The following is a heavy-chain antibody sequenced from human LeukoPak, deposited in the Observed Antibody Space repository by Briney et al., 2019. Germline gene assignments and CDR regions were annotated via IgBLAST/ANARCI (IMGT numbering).Heavy chain of an antibody. CDR2: ISAYNGNT. CDR3: ARDRWWELRGGDYFDY. J-gene: IGHJ4*02. CDR1: GYTFTSYG. D-gene: IGHD1-26*01. V-gene: IGHV1-18*01. Sequence: GASVKVSCKASGYTFTSYGISWVRQAPGQGLEWMGWISAYNGNTNYAQKLQGRVTMTTDTSTSTAYMELRSLRPDDTAVYYCARDRWWELRGGDYFDYWGQGTLVTVSS.